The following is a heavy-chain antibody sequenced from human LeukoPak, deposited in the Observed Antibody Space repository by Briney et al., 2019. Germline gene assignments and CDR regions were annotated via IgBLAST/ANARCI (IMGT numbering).Heavy chain of an antibody. V-gene: IGHV4-59*01. CDR3: ARRTGYYDGFDY. CDR1: GGSISRYY. Sequence: SETLSLTCTVSGGSISRYYWSWIRQPPGEGLEWIGYIYYSGSTNYNPSLKSRVTISVDTSKNQFSLKVSSVTAADTAVYYCARRTGYYDGFDYWGQGTLVTVSS. J-gene: IGHJ4*02. CDR2: IYYSGST. D-gene: IGHD3/OR15-3a*01.